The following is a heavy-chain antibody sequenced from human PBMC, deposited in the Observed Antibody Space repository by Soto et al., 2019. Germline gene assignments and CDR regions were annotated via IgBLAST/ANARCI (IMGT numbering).Heavy chain of an antibody. CDR2: IYWDADK. V-gene: IGHV2-5*02. CDR1: GFSLSTREVA. CDR3: AHDDVGYYGLDV. Sequence: QITLKESGPTLVKPTQTLTLTCTFSGFSLSTREVAVGWLRQPPGKALEWLARIYWDADKRYSPSLRSRLTISKDTSKNQVVLTMINMDTVDTATYYCAHDDVGYYGLDVWGQGTTVTVSS. J-gene: IGHJ6*02. D-gene: IGHD3-10*01.